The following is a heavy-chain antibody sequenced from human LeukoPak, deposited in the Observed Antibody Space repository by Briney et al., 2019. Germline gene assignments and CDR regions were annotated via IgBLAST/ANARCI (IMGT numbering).Heavy chain of an antibody. CDR2: IIPICGIT. J-gene: IGHJ5*02. CDR1: GDTFSRYY. Sequence: GASVKVFCKASGDTFSRYYIRWVRQAPGQGLEWMGRIIPICGITNYAQKFQGRVTITADKSTSTAYMELSSLRSEDTAVYYCARGGGYCSSTSCDPNWFDPWRQGTLVSVSS. V-gene: IGHV1-69*04. CDR3: ARGGGYCSSTSCDPNWFDP. D-gene: IGHD2-2*01.